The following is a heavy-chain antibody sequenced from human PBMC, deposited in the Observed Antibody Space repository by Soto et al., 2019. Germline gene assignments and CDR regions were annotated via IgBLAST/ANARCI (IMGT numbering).Heavy chain of an antibody. D-gene: IGHD7-27*01. CDR3: ARDSNAGFGY. CDR2: ISYDGSIE. J-gene: IGHJ4*02. CDR1: GFTFRSHA. Sequence: QVQLVESGGGVVQPGRSLRLSCATSGFTFRSHAMHWVRQAPDKGLEWVAVISYDGSIEYYAESVKGRLTISRDNSNNTLYLQMNSLRTEDTALYYCARDSNAGFGYWGQGTLVTVSS. V-gene: IGHV3-30-3*01.